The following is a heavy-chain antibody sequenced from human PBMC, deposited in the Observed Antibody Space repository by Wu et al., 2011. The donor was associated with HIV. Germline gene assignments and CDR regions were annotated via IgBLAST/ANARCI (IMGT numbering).Heavy chain of an antibody. Sequence: GKGLEWMGIIYPGDSDTRYSPSFQGQVTMSADKSISTAYLQWDSLKASDTAIYYCARQPNYMDVWGKGTTVTVSS. CDR2: IYPGDSDT. J-gene: IGHJ6*03. V-gene: IGHV5-51*01. CDR3: ARQPNYMDV.